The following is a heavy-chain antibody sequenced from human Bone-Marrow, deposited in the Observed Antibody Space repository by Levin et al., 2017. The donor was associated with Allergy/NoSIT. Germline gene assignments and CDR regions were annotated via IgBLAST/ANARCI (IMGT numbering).Heavy chain of an antibody. CDR2: IWYDGSNK. J-gene: IGHJ5*02. V-gene: IGHV3-33*01. CDR3: ARNSGHNWFDP. CDR1: GFTFSSYG. Sequence: PSETLSLTCAASGFTFSSYGMHWVRQAPGKGLEWVAVIWYDGSNKYYADSVKGRFTISRDNSKNTLYLQMNSLRAEDTAVYYCARNSGHNWFDPWGQGTLVTVSS. D-gene: IGHD3-10*01.